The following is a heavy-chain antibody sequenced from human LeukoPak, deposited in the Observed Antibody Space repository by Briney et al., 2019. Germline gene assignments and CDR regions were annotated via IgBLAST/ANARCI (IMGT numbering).Heavy chain of an antibody. V-gene: IGHV3-11*03. D-gene: IGHD3-10*01. CDR1: GLPFSDYY. CDR2: IISSGRYT. J-gene: IGHJ4*02. CDR3: ARSLYCSGSRPLDY. Sequence: GGSLRLLCAASGLPFSDYYMIGIRHARGRGRECGSYIISSGRYTNYADPVKGRSTISRDNAKNSLYLQMNSLRAEDSAVYYCARSLYCSGSRPLDYWGQGTLVTVSS.